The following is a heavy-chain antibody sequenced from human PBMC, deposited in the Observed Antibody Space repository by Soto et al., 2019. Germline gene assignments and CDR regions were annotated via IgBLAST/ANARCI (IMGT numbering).Heavy chain of an antibody. CDR1: GGSISSGDYY. CDR2: IYYSGST. CDR3: ARAGGSGLNYFDY. D-gene: IGHD3-10*01. J-gene: IGHJ4*02. Sequence: SETLSLTCTVSGGSISSGDYYWSWIRQPPGKGLEWIGYIYYSGSTYYNPSLKSRVTISVDTSKNQFSLKLSSVTAADTAVYYCARAGGSGLNYFDYWGQGTLVTVSS. V-gene: IGHV4-30-4*01.